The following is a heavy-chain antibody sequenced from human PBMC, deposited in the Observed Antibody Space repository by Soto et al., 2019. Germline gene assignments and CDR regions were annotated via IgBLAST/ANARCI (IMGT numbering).Heavy chain of an antibody. D-gene: IGHD1-26*01. CDR2: IWYDGSNK. J-gene: IGHJ4*02. CDR1: GFTFSSYG. CDR3: ARDGRAYSGSYLTLYY. V-gene: IGHV3-33*01. Sequence: QVQLVESGGGVVQPGRSLRLSCAASGFTFSSYGMHWVRQAPGKGLEWVAVIWYDGSNKYYADSVKGRFTISRDNSKNALYLQMNSLRAEDTAVYYCARDGRAYSGSYLTLYYWGQGNLVTVSS.